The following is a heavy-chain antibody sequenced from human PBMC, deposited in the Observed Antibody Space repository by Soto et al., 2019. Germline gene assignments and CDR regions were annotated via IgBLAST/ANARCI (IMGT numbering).Heavy chain of an antibody. CDR3: ARVARGGNLPDY. CDR2: IIPIFGTA. CDR1: GGTFSSDA. Sequence: QVQLVQSGAEVKKPGSSVKVSCKDSGGTFSSDAISWVRQAPGQGLEWMGGIIPIFGTANYAQKFQGRVTITADESTSTAYMELSSLRSEDTAVYYCARVARGGNLPDYWGQGTLVTVSS. J-gene: IGHJ4*02. D-gene: IGHD2-15*01. V-gene: IGHV1-69*01.